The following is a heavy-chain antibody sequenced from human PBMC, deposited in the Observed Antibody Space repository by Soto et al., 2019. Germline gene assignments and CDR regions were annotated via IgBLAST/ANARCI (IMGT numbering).Heavy chain of an antibody. V-gene: IGHV5-51*01. J-gene: IGHJ6*02. Sequence: GESLKISCKGSGDSFNTYWIAWVRQMPGKGLEWMGITHPGDSETRYSPSFEGQVTISADKSISTAYLQWSSLKASDTAMYYCARQGKDGHNQGYGMDVWGQGTTVTVSS. CDR3: ARQGKDGHNQGYGMDV. CDR2: THPGDSET. CDR1: GDSFNTYW.